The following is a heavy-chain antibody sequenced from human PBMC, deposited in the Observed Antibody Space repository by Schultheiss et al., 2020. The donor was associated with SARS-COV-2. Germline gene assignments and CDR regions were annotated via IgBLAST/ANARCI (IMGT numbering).Heavy chain of an antibody. CDR2: MWYDGINQ. CDR1: GVTFSSYA. V-gene: IGHV3-33*01. J-gene: IGHJ1*01. Sequence: GESLKISCAASGVTFSSYAMHWVRQAPGKGLEWVAVMWYDGINQYYADSVKGRFTISRDNSKNTLNLEMNSLRAEDTAVYYCARERGGDGYPDYFQHWGQGTLVTVSS. CDR3: ARERGGDGYPDYFQH. D-gene: IGHD5-24*01.